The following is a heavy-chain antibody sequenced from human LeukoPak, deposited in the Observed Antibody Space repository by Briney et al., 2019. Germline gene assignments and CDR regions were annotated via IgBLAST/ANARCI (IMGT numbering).Heavy chain of an antibody. J-gene: IGHJ4*02. D-gene: IGHD1-1*01. CDR2: MSSDGIKT. V-gene: IGHV3-30*04. CDR1: GFTFRTCG. Sequence: PGGSLRLSCATSGFTFRTCGVHWVRQAPGKGLEWVALMSSDGIKTYYADSVKGRFTISRDSSKDTLYLQMSSLGADDTAVYYCAKDHAGTGRAFEYWGQGTLVTVSS. CDR3: AKDHAGTGRAFEY.